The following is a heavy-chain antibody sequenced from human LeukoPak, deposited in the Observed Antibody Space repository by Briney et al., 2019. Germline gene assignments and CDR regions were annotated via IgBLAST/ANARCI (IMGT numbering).Heavy chain of an antibody. Sequence: PSETLSLTCTVSGGSISSGGYYWSWIRQPPGKGLEWIGYIYSGGSSNENPSLKSRVTISLDSSKNQISLKLSSVTAADTAVYYCARDAVGDSSTNYYSYYYYMDVWGKGTTVSVSS. J-gene: IGHJ6*03. CDR2: IYSGGSS. CDR3: ARDAVGDSSTNYYSYYYYMDV. V-gene: IGHV4-61*08. CDR1: GGSISSGGYY. D-gene: IGHD2-2*01.